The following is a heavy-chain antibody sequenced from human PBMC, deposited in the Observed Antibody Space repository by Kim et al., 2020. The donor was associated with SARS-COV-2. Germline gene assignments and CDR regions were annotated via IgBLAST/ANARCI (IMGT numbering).Heavy chain of an antibody. CDR1: GFTFSSFW. CDR2: INQDGSDG. D-gene: IGHD5-18*01. Sequence: GGSLRLSCVGSGFTFSSFWMSWVRQAPGKGLEWVANINQDGSDGYYLDSVNGRFTISKDNANNSLYLQMNNLRAEDSALYYCARGDDSSGDYWGQGTLVTVSS. CDR3: ARGDDSSGDY. J-gene: IGHJ4*02. V-gene: IGHV3-7*03.